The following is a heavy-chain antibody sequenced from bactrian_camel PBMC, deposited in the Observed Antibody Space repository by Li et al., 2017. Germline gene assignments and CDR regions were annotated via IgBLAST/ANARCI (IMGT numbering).Heavy chain of an antibody. J-gene: IGHJ4*01. CDR1: GMTYRGYC. CDR3: AADSQMTPDMWLLRHNIKTLRF. D-gene: IGHD2*01. V-gene: IGHV3S26*01. CDR2: IIDDDAIT. Sequence: VQLVESGGGSVQAGGSLRLSCAASGMTYRGYCTGWFRQAPGKAREGVSIIDDDAITTYADSVKGRFTISKDNAKSTLYLQMNSLKPEDTAMYCCAADSQMTPDMWLLRHNIKTLRFRGQGTQVTVS.